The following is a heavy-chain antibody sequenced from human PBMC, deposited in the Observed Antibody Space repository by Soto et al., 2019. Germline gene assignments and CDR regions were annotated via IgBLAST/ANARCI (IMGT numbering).Heavy chain of an antibody. V-gene: IGHV3-9*01. D-gene: IGHD3-9*01. Sequence: GRLHRLRYAAAWGNFVDHGRRWIRQATGKGLEWVSGISWNSGSIGYADSVKGRFTISRDNAKNSLYLQMNSLRAEDTALYYCAKDMAPGYYDILNPYGMDFWGQGTTVTVFS. CDR3: AKDMAPGYYDILNPYGMDF. J-gene: IGHJ6*02. CDR1: WGNFVDHG. CDR2: ISWNSGSI.